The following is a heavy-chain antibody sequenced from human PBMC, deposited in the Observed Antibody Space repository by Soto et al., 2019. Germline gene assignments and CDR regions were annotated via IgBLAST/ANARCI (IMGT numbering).Heavy chain of an antibody. Sequence: GGSLRLSCAASGFTFSSYGMHWVRQAPGKGLEWVAVIWYDGSNKYYADSVKGRFTISRDNSKNTLYLQMNSLRAEDTAVYYCARDFFYKRPYYYGMDVWGQGTTVTVSS. CDR1: GFTFSSYG. D-gene: IGHD1-1*01. J-gene: IGHJ6*02. V-gene: IGHV3-33*01. CDR3: ARDFFYKRPYYYGMDV. CDR2: IWYDGSNK.